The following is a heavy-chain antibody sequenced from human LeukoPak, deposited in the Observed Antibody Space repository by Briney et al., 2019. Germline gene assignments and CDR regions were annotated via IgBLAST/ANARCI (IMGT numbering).Heavy chain of an antibody. CDR2: ITPIFGTA. CDR1: GGTFSSYA. J-gene: IGHJ6*03. Sequence: ASVKVSCKASGGTFSSYAISWVRQAPGQGLEWMGGITPIFGTANYAQKFQGRVRITTDESTSTAYMELSSLRSADTAVYYCARGRYDSSGYYFYYYYYMDVWGKGTTVTVSS. CDR3: ARGRYDSSGYYFYYYYYMDV. D-gene: IGHD3-22*01. V-gene: IGHV1-69*05.